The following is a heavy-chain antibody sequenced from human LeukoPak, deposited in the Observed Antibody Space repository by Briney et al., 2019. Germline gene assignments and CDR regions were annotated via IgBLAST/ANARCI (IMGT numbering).Heavy chain of an antibody. CDR1: GFTFSSYA. D-gene: IGHD6-25*01. Sequence: GGSLRLSCAASGFTFSSYAMSWVRQAPGKGLEWVSAISGSGGSTYYADSVKGRFTISRDNAKNTLNLQMNSLRAEDTAVYYCAKDTAVYYYYYYMDVWGKGTTVTISS. CDR3: AKDTAVYYYYYYMDV. V-gene: IGHV3-23*01. J-gene: IGHJ6*03. CDR2: ISGSGGST.